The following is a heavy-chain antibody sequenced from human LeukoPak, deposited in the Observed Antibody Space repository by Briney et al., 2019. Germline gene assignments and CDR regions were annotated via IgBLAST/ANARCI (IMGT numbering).Heavy chain of an antibody. J-gene: IGHJ4*02. D-gene: IGHD3-10*01. CDR2: ISWNSGSI. Sequence: PGGSLRLSCTASGFTFDDYAMHWVRQAPGKGLEWVSGISWNSGSIGYADSVKGRFTISRDNAKNSLYLQMNSLRADDTAVYYCAKDLEGVGGSGSYWCFDYWGQGTLVSVSS. CDR1: GFTFDDYA. V-gene: IGHV3-9*01. CDR3: AKDLEGVGGSGSYWCFDY.